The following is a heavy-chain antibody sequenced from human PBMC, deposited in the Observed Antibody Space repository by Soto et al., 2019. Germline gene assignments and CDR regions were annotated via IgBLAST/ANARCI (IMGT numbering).Heavy chain of an antibody. V-gene: IGHV6-1*01. CDR1: GDSVSSNSAA. CDR3: ARAKGGSRRSDYYMDV. D-gene: IGHD5-12*01. Sequence: SQTLSLTCVISGDSVSSNSAAWNWIRQSPSRGLEWLGRTYYRSKWYNDYAVSVKSRITINPDTSKNQFSLQLNSVTPEDTAVYYCARAKGGSRRSDYYMDVWGKGTTVTVSS. CDR2: TYYRSKWYN. J-gene: IGHJ6*03.